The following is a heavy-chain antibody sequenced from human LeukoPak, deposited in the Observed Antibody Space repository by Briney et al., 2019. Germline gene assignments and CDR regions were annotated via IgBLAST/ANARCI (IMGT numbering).Heavy chain of an antibody. J-gene: IGHJ3*02. CDR2: INWNGGST. Sequence: GGSLRVSCAASGFTFDDYGMSWVRQAPGKGLEWVSGINWNGGSTGYADSVKGRFTISRDNAKKSLYLQMNSLRAEDTAIYYCARDLVTVGGKITKIVVAPGAFDIWGRGTLVTVSS. CDR3: ARDLVTVGGKITKIVVAPGAFDI. D-gene: IGHD3-22*01. CDR1: GFTFDDYG. V-gene: IGHV3-20*04.